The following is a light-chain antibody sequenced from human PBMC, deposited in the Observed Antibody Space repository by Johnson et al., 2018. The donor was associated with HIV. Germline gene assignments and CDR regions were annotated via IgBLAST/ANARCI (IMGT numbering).Light chain of an antibody. CDR2: DNT. V-gene: IGLV1-51*01. CDR3: GTWDSSLSAYV. Sequence: QSLLTQPPSVSAAPGQKVTISCSGSTSNIGNNYVSWYQQFPERAPKLLIYDNTKRPSGIPDRFSGSKSGTSATLGITGLQTGDEADYYCGTWDSSLSAYVFGTGTKVTVL. CDR1: TSNIGNNY. J-gene: IGLJ1*01.